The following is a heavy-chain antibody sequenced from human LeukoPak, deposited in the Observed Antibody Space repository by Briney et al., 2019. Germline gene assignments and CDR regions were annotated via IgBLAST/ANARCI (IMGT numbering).Heavy chain of an antibody. Sequence: SVKVSCKASGGTFSSHAISWVRQAPGQGLEWMGRIIPIFGTANYAQKFQGRVTITADKSTSTAYMELSSLRSEDTAVYYCARDLAVAGTGPSDYWGQGTLVTVPS. CDR3: ARDLAVAGTGPSDY. CDR2: IIPIFGTA. V-gene: IGHV1-69*06. J-gene: IGHJ4*02. D-gene: IGHD6-19*01. CDR1: GGTFSSHA.